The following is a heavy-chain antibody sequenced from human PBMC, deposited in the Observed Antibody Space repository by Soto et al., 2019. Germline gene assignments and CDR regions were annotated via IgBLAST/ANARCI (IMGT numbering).Heavy chain of an antibody. Sequence: GGSLRLSCAASGFTFSSYTMNWVRQAPGKGLEWVSSISSSSSYIYYADSVKGRFTISRDNAKNSLYLQMNSLRAEDTAVYYCARDPWVGNFDYWGQGTLVTVS. J-gene: IGHJ4*02. CDR3: ARDPWVGNFDY. V-gene: IGHV3-21*01. D-gene: IGHD3-10*01. CDR1: GFTFSSYT. CDR2: ISSSSSYI.